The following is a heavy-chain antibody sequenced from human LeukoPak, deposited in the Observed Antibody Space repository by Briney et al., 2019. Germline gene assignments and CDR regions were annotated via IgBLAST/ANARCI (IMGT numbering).Heavy chain of an antibody. Sequence: PGGSLRLSCAASGFTFSSYAMSWVRQAPGKGLGWVSAISGSGGSTYYADSVKGRFTISRDNSKNTLYLQMNSLRAEDTAVYYCAKRRLRLGELSTIDYWGQGTLVTVSS. V-gene: IGHV3-23*01. CDR1: GFTFSSYA. D-gene: IGHD3-16*02. CDR2: ISGSGGST. CDR3: AKRRLRLGELSTIDY. J-gene: IGHJ4*02.